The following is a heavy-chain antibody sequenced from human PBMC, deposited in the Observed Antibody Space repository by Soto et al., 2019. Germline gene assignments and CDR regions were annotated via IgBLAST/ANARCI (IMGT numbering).Heavy chain of an antibody. V-gene: IGHV4-4*02. CDR2: IYHSGST. Sequence: QVQLQESGPGLVKPSGTLSLTCAVSGGSISSSNWWSWVRQPPGKGLEWIGEIYHSGSTNYNPSLEGRVTIAVDKSKDRVALKLSSVTAADTAVYYCARGYGSGSLSYFDYWGQGTLVTVSS. CDR1: GGSISSSNW. J-gene: IGHJ4*02. CDR3: ARGYGSGSLSYFDY. D-gene: IGHD3-10*01.